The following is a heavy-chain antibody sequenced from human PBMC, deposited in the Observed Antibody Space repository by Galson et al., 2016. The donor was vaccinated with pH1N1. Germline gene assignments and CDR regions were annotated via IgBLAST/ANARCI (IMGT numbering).Heavy chain of an antibody. V-gene: IGHV1-8*03. Sequence: SVKVSCKASGYTFNNYDINWARQTPGQGLEWMGWMNPNTGGTDSAQKFQGRVTLTRNTSEGTAFMELSNLRSDDTAVYYCARGHPLGSISGWVWGQGSLVTVSS. CDR1: GYTFNNYD. CDR3: ARGHPLGSISGWV. D-gene: IGHD6-19*01. CDR2: MNPNTGGT. J-gene: IGHJ4*02.